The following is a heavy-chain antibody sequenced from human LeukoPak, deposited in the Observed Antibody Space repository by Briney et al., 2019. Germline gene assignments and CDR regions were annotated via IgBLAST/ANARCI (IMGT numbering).Heavy chain of an antibody. CDR3: AKGHPKSNIYYYMDV. J-gene: IGHJ6*03. V-gene: IGHV3-30*02. CDR1: GFSFSSYG. Sequence: GGSLRLSCEASGFSFSSYGMHWVRQAPGKGLEWVAFIRYDGSTQHHTDSVKGRFTISRDNSKNTLSLQMNSLRAEDTALYYCAKGHPKSNIYYYMDVWGKGTTVTVSS. CDR2: IRYDGSTQ.